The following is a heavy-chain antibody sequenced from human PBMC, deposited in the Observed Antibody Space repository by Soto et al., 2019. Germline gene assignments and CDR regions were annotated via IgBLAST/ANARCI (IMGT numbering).Heavy chain of an antibody. D-gene: IGHD2-2*01. CDR1: GGSISSGGYY. CDR3: ARVMTRKAYQKRQGDWFDP. J-gene: IGHJ5*02. Sequence: QVQLQESGPGLVKPSQTLSLTCTVSGGSISSGGYYWSWIRQHPGKGLEWIGYIYYSGSTYYNPSLKSRVTISVVTSKNQFSLKLSSVTAADTAVYYCARVMTRKAYQKRQGDWFDPWGQGTLVTVSS. V-gene: IGHV4-31*03. CDR2: IYYSGST.